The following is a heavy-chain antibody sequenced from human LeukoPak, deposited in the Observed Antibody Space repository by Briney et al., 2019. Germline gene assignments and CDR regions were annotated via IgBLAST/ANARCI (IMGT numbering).Heavy chain of an antibody. D-gene: IGHD3-9*01. J-gene: IGHJ5*02. Sequence: SETLSLTCAVYGGSFSGYHWSWIRQPPGKGLEWIGEINHSGSTNYNPSLKSRVTISVDTSKNQFSLKLSSVTAADTAVYYCARGQILRYFDWLNWFDPWGQGTLVTVSS. CDR2: INHSGST. V-gene: IGHV4-34*01. CDR1: GGSFSGYH. CDR3: ARGQILRYFDWLNWFDP.